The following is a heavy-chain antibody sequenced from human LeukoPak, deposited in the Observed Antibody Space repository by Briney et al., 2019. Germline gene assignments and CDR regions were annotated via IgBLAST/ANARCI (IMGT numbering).Heavy chain of an antibody. D-gene: IGHD6-19*01. CDR3: ARRGAVAGTFDY. CDR1: GFTLRSYS. CDR2: ISSDGGNT. J-gene: IGHJ4*02. V-gene: IGHV3-64*01. Sequence: GGSLRLSCAASGFTLRSYSMHWIRKAPGKGLEFVSAISSDGGNTYYANSVKGRFTISRDNSKNTLYLQMGSLRAEDMAVYYCARRGAVAGTFDYWGQGTLVTVSS.